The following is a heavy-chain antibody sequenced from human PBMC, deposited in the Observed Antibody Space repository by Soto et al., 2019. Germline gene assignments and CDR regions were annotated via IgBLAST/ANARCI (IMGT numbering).Heavy chain of an antibody. J-gene: IGHJ4*02. CDR2: ISGSGGST. V-gene: IGHV3-23*01. CDR3: AKDRASCSSPVTNGVCYLGWFDY. Sequence: GGSLRLSCAASGFTFSSYAMSWVRQAPGKGLEWVSAISGSGGSTYYADSVKGRFTISRDNSKNTLYLQMNSLRAEDTAVYYCAKDRASCSSPVTNGVCYLGWFDYWGQGTLVTVSS. CDR1: GFTFSSYA. D-gene: IGHD2-8*01.